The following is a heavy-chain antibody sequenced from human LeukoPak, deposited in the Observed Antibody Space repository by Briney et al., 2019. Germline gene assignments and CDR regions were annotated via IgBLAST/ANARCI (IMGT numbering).Heavy chain of an antibody. CDR2: ISSSSSFI. V-gene: IGHV3-21*01. J-gene: IGHJ4*02. D-gene: IGHD2-2*01. CDR3: ARGVRSSTSWTTDY. Sequence: GGSLRLSCAASGFTFSVYSMNWVRQAPGKGLEWVSSISSSSSFIYYADSMKGRFTISRDNAKNSLYLQMNSLRAEDTAVYYCARGVRSSTSWTTDYWGQGTLVTVSS. CDR1: GFTFSVYS.